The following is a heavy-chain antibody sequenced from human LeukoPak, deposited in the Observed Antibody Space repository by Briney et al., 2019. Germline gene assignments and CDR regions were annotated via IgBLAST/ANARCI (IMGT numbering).Heavy chain of an antibody. J-gene: IGHJ4*02. Sequence: PGGSLRLSCAAPGFMFSTYWMTWVRQAPGEGLEWVANIKPDGSETYYVDPVRGRFTISRDNAKNLLYLQMNSLRGEDKAVYYCGRFGYEAAVDLWGQGTLVTVSS. CDR2: IKPDGSET. D-gene: IGHD6-13*01. V-gene: IGHV3-7*01. CDR1: GFMFSTYW. CDR3: GRFGYEAAVDL.